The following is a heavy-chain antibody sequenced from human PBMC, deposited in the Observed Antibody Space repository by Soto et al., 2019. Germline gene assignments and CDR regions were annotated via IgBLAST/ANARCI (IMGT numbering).Heavy chain of an antibody. J-gene: IGHJ5*02. V-gene: IGHV1-69*01. CDR2: IIPVFGTV. CDR3: ARDNPYTNSFGNWFAP. CDR1: GGTFSNYA. Sequence: QVRLVQSGAEVKKPGSSVKVSCKASGGTFSNYAITWLRLAPGQGLEWLGGIIPVFGTVNYAQKFQGRVTITADESTSTAYMELNRLRSEDTAVYYCARDNPYTNSFGNWFAPWGLGTLVIIS. D-gene: IGHD6-13*01.